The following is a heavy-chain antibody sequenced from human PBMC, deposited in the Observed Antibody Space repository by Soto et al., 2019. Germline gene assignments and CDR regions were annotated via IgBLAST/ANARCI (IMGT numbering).Heavy chain of an antibody. CDR2: INAGNGNT. Sequence: ASLKCSCKASEDTFTRYVIDWVRQAPGQRLDWMGWINAGNGNTKYSQNFQGRVTITRDASASTAYMELSSLRSQDTAVYYCATSTIDTSTWKQYFYGMDVWGQGSTVTVSS. CDR1: EDTFTRYV. V-gene: IGHV1-3*01. J-gene: IGHJ6*02. D-gene: IGHD6-13*01. CDR3: ATSTIDTSTWKQYFYGMDV.